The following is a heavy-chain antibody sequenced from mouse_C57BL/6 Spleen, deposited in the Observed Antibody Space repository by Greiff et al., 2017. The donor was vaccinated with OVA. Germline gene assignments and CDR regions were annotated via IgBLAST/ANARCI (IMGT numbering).Heavy chain of an antibody. CDR3: ASLGGPAWFAY. CDR2: IDPHSGGT. Sequence: QVQLQQPGAELVKPGASVKLSCKASGYTFTSYWMHWVKQRPGRGLEGIGRIDPHSGGTKYNEKFKSKATLTVDKPSSTAYMQLSSLTSEYSAVYDCASLGGPAWFAYWGQGTLVTVSA. J-gene: IGHJ3*01. V-gene: IGHV1-72*01. CDR1: GYTFTSYW.